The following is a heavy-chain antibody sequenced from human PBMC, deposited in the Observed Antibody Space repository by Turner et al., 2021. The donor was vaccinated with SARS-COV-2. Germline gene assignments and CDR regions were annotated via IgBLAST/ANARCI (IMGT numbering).Heavy chain of an antibody. CDR1: GYTFTGYY. CDR2: INPNSGGT. J-gene: IGHJ4*02. CDR3: ARVSSLSYYFDS. D-gene: IGHD6-6*01. Sequence: QVQLVQAGAEVKKPGASVKVSCKASGYTFTGYYMYWVRQAPGQGLEWMGWINPNSGGTNYAQMFQGRVTMTRDTSISTAYMELSRLRSDDTAVYYCARVSSLSYYFDSWGQGTLVTVSS. V-gene: IGHV1-2*02.